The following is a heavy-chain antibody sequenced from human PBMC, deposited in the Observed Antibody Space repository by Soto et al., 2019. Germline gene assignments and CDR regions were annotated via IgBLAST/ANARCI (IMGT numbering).Heavy chain of an antibody. CDR3: ATRGGWQQLANAGFDP. Sequence: GASVKVSCKASGGTFSSYTISWVRQAPGQGLEWMGRIIPILGIANYAQKFQGRVTITADKSTSTAYMELSSLRSEDTAVYYCATRGGWQQLANAGFDPWGQGTLVTVSS. J-gene: IGHJ5*02. D-gene: IGHD6-13*01. V-gene: IGHV1-69*02. CDR1: GGTFSSYT. CDR2: IIPILGIA.